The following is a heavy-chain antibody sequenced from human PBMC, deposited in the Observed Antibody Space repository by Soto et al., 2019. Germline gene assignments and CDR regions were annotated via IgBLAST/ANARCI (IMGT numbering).Heavy chain of an antibody. CDR3: ARVPGP. CDR1: GDSISRGGYS. CDR2: IYHSGST. J-gene: IGHJ5*02. V-gene: IGHV4-30-2*01. Sequence: PSATLSLTCAVYGDSISRGGYSWSWIRQPPGKGLEWIGYIYHSGSTYYNPSLKSRVTISVDRSKNQFSLKLSSVTAADTAVYYCARVPGPWGQGTLVTVSS.